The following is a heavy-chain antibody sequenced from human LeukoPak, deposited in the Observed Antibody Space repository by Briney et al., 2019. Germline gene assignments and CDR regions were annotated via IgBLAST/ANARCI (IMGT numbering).Heavy chain of an antibody. Sequence: AASVKVSCKASGFTFTRSAMQWVRQARGQRLEWIGWIVVGSGNTKYAQKLQGRVTMTTDTSTSAAYMELRSLRSDDTAVYYCARGGSYYLSDYYFDHWGQGTLVTVSS. J-gene: IGHJ4*02. CDR2: IVVGSGNT. D-gene: IGHD1-26*01. CDR1: GFTFTRSA. V-gene: IGHV1-58*02. CDR3: ARGGSYYLSDYYFDH.